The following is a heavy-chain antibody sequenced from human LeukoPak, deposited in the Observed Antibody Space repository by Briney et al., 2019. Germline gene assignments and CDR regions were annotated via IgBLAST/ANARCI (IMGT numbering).Heavy chain of an antibody. D-gene: IGHD3-10*01. CDR2: SSIVATQK. CDR3: ARVRYYGSRSLMFEY. V-gene: IGHV3-30*04. CDR1: GFTFSSYP. J-gene: IGHJ4*02. Sequence: GGSLRLSCAASGFTFSSYPLHWVRQTPGKGLEWMALSSIVATQKYNADAVKGRFTISRDNSKNTLYLQMNSLRAGDTAVYYCARVRYYGSRSLMFEYWGQGTPVSVSS.